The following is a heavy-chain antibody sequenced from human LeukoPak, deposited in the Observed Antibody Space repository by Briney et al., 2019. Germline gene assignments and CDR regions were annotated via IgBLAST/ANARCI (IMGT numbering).Heavy chain of an antibody. CDR1: GFDFSTYA. CDR2: ISGSGGST. Sequence: GGSLRLSCAASGFDFSTYAINWVRQAPGKGLEWVSAISGSGGSTYYADSVKGRFTISGDNSKNTLYLQMNSLRAEDTAVYYCAKDLTGTTGDWGQGTLVTVSS. CDR3: AKDLTGTTGD. J-gene: IGHJ4*02. D-gene: IGHD1-7*01. V-gene: IGHV3-23*01.